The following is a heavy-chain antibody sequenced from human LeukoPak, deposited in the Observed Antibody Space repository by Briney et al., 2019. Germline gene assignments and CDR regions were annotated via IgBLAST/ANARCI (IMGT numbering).Heavy chain of an antibody. D-gene: IGHD6-19*01. J-gene: IGHJ4*02. CDR1: GGTFSSYT. CDR3: ARAYSSGRGYYFDY. CDR2: IIPILGIA. Sequence: SVKVSCKASGGTFSSYTIRWVRQAPGQGLEWMGRIIPILGIANYAQKFQGRVTITADKSTSTAYMELSSLRSEDTAVYYCARAYSSGRGYYFDYWGQGTLVTVSS. V-gene: IGHV1-69*02.